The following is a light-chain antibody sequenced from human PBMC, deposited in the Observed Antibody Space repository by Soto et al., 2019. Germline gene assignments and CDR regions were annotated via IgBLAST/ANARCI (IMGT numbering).Light chain of an antibody. CDR1: QGISSY. CDR3: QQYYSYPQ. J-gene: IGKJ1*01. Sequence: AIRMTQSPSSLSASTGDRVTITCRASQGISSYLAWYQQKPGKAPKLLIYAASTLQSGVPSRFSGSGYGTEFTLTISCLQSEDFATYYCQQYYSYPQFGQGTKVDIK. CDR2: AAS. V-gene: IGKV1-8*01.